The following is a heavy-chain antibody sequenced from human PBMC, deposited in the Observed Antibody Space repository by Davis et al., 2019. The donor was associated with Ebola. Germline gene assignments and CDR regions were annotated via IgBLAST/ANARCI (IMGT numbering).Heavy chain of an antibody. CDR1: GFTFGQYA. CDR3: ARGPMPSWYADFYKYGMDV. V-gene: IGHV3-43*02. J-gene: IGHJ6*02. CDR2: LSGDGDLT. Sequence: GGSLRLSCAASGFTFGQYAMYWVRQRPGKGLEWVSLLSGDGDLTYYADSVTGRFTISRDNSKESLYLQIHSLRSEDTALYFCARGPMPSWYADFYKYGMDVWGQGTTVTASS. D-gene: IGHD6-13*01.